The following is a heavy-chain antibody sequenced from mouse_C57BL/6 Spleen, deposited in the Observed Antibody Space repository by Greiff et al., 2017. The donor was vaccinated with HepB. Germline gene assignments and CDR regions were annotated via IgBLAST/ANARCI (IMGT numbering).Heavy chain of an antibody. CDR3: ARYTAQATDYYAMDY. CDR2: IRNKANGYTT. D-gene: IGHD3-2*02. J-gene: IGHJ4*01. CDR1: GFTFTDYY. V-gene: IGHV7-3*01. Sequence: EVHLVESGGGLVQPGGSLSLSCAASGFTFTDYYMSWVRQPPGKALEWLGFIRNKANGYTTEYSASVKGRFTISRDNSQSILYLQMNALRAEDSATYYCARYTAQATDYYAMDYWGQGTSVTVSS.